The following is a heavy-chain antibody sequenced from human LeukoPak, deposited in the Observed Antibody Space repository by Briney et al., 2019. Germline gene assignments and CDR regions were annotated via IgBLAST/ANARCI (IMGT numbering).Heavy chain of an antibody. V-gene: IGHV1-69*13. CDR3: ARDRHCSSTSCYEWWFDP. CDR2: IIPIFGTA. CDR1: GGTFSSYA. Sequence: ASVKVSCKASGGTFSSYAISWVRQAPGQGLEWMGGIIPIFGTANYAQKFQGRVTITADESTSTAYMELSSLRSEDTAVYYCARDRHCSSTSCYEWWFDPWGQGTRVTVSS. D-gene: IGHD2-2*01. J-gene: IGHJ5*02.